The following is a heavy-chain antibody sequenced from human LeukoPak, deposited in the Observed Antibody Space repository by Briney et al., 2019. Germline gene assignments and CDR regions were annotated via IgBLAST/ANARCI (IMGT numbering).Heavy chain of an antibody. J-gene: IGHJ6*02. D-gene: IGHD2-2*01. CDR1: GFTFSDYY. CDR2: ISNSGSTM. Sequence: GGSLRLSCAASGFTFSDYYMSWIRQAPGKGLEWISYISNSGSTMYQADSVKGRFTISRDNAKNSLYLLMNSLRAEDTAVYYCARVHCSSTSCYGYYYYGMGVWGQGTTVTVSS. V-gene: IGHV3-11*01. CDR3: ARVHCSSTSCYGYYYYGMGV.